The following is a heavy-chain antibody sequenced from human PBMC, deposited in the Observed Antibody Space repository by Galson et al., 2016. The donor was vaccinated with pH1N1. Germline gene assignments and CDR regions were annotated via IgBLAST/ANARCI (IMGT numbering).Heavy chain of an antibody. CDR3: AKTLTHDEIFDAFDI. Sequence: SLRLSCAASGFTFSSYAMRWVRQAPGKGLEWVSAISGSGGSTYYADSVKGRFTISRDNSKNPLYLQMNSLRAEDTSVYYCAKTLTHDEIFDAFDIWGQGTMVTVSS. J-gene: IGHJ3*02. D-gene: IGHD2/OR15-2a*01. CDR2: ISGSGGST. V-gene: IGHV3-23*01. CDR1: GFTFSSYA.